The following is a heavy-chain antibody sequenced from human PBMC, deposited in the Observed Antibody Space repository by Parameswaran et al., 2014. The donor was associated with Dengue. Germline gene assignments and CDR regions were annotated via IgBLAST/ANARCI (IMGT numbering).Heavy chain of an antibody. CDR2: IRSKAYGGTT. J-gene: IGHJ4*02. Sequence: VRQAPGKGLEWVGFIRSKAYGGTTEYAASVKGRFTISRDDSKSIAYLQMNSLKTEDTAVYYCARSGYGLDYWGQGTLVTVSS. CDR3: ARSGYGLDY. V-gene: IGHV3-49*02. D-gene: IGHD3-22*01.